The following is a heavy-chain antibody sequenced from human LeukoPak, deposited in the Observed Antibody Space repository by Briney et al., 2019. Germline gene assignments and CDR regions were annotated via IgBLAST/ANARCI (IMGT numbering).Heavy chain of an antibody. Sequence: PGGSLRLSCAASGFTFSSYAMSWVRQAPGKGLEWVSGSGDSTYYADSVRGRFTISRDNSKNTLYLQVNSLRAEDTAVYYCAKGNGYSYGRYYFDYWGQGTLVTVSS. CDR2: SGDST. V-gene: IGHV3-23*01. CDR1: GFTFSSYA. J-gene: IGHJ4*02. D-gene: IGHD5-18*01. CDR3: AKGNGYSYGRYYFDY.